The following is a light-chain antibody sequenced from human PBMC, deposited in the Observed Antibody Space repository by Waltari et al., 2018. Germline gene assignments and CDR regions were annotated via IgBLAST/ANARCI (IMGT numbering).Light chain of an antibody. CDR1: SSDVGGYKY. V-gene: IGLV2-14*01. Sequence: QSALTQPASVSGSPGQSITISCTGTSSDVGGYKYVSWYQQHPGKVPKVIIDEVSNRPSGVSNRSSGSKAGNTASLTISGLQAEDEADYYCSSFTTSYTRLFGGGTKLTVL. CDR2: EVS. CDR3: SSFTTSYTRL. J-gene: IGLJ3*02.